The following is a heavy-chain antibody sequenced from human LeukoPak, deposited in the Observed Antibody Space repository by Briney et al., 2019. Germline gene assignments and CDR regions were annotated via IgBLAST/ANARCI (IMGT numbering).Heavy chain of an antibody. D-gene: IGHD3-3*01. CDR2: ISYDGSNK. Sequence: GGSLRLSCAASGFTFSSYAMHWVRQAPVKGLEWVAVISYDGSNKYYADSVKGRFTISRDNSKNTLYLQMNSLRAEDTAVYYCARTPYTYYDFWSGYYRYWGQGTLVTVSS. V-gene: IGHV3-30-3*01. CDR3: ARTPYTYYDFWSGYYRY. CDR1: GFTFSSYA. J-gene: IGHJ4*02.